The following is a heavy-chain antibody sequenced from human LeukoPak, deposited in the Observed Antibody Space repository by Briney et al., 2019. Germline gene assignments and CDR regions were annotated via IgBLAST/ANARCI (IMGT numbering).Heavy chain of an antibody. D-gene: IGHD6-13*01. CDR1: GYSISSGYY. V-gene: IGHV4-38-2*01. J-gene: IGHJ4*02. Sequence: PSETLSLTCAVSGYSISSGYYWGWIRPPPGKGLEWIGSIYHSGSTYYNPSLKSRVTISVDTSKNQFSLKLSSVTAADTAVYYCARASIHGTSSPRGAAAGIDYWGQGTLVTVSS. CDR3: ARASIHGTSSPRGAAAGIDY. CDR2: IYHSGST.